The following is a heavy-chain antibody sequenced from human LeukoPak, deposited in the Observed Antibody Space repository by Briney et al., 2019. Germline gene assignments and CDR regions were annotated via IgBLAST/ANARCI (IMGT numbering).Heavy chain of an antibody. CDR1: GDSLSRSGYY. V-gene: IGHV4-39*01. D-gene: IGHD5-12*01. CDR2: IYYSGRVS. J-gene: IGHJ4*02. CDR3: ARHPGFSGVGNY. Sequence: PSETLSLTCTVSGDSLSRSGYYWGWIRQTPGKGLEWIETIYYSGRVSYYNPSLKSRLTISLDTSKNQLCLNLRSVTAADTAVYFCARHPGFSGVGNYWGQGTLVTVSS.